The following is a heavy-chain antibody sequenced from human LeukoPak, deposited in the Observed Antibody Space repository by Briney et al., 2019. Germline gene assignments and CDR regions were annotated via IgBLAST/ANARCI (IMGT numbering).Heavy chain of an antibody. CDR1: GFIFSSHT. Sequence: PGGSLRLSCAVSGFIFSSHTMSWVRQAPGKGLQWVSFISNSGTTIYYADSVKGRFTISRDNAKNSLYLQMNSLRDEDTAVYYCASPPYGSGTYYVYWGQGTLVTVSS. J-gene: IGHJ4*02. CDR2: ISNSGTTI. D-gene: IGHD3-10*01. CDR3: ASPPYGSGTYYVY. V-gene: IGHV3-48*02.